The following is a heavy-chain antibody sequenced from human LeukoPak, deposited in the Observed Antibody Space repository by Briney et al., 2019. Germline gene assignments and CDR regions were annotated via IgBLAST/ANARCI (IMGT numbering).Heavy chain of an antibody. V-gene: IGHV1-18*01. D-gene: IGHD3-10*01. J-gene: IGHJ5*02. CDR3: ARLGINLPTPTMVRGVISPWFDP. Sequence: ASVKVSCKASGYTFTSYGISWVRQAPGQGLEWMGWISAYNGNTNYAQKLQGRVTMTTDTSTSTAYMELRSLRSDDTAVHYCARLGINLPTPTMVRGVISPWFDPWGQGTLVTVSS. CDR2: ISAYNGNT. CDR1: GYTFTSYG.